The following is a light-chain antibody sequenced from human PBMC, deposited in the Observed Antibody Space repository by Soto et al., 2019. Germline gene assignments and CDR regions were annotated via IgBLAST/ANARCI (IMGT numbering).Light chain of an antibody. Sequence: DIRMTQSPSTVSASLGDRGIITGLASQSISDYLAWYQQKPGKAPKLLIYDASNLESGVPSTFSGSGSGTEFTLTISSLQPDDFATYYCQQYYTYWHMFGQGTKVDI. CDR3: QQYYTYWHM. J-gene: IGKJ1*01. V-gene: IGKV1-5*01. CDR2: DAS. CDR1: QSISDY.